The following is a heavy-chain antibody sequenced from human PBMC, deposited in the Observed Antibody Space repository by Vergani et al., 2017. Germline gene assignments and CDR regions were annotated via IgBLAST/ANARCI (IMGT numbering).Heavy chain of an antibody. CDR1: GFTFSSYS. CDR3: ASPYGGDAFDI. V-gene: IGHV3-48*01. CDR2: ISSSSSTI. J-gene: IGHJ3*02. Sequence: EVQLVESGGGLVQPGGSLRLSCAASGFTFSSYSMNWVRQAPGKGLEWVSYISSSSSTIYYADSVKGRFTISRDNSKNTLFLQMNSLRAEDTAVYYCASPYGGDAFDIWGQGTMVTVSS. D-gene: IGHD4-23*01.